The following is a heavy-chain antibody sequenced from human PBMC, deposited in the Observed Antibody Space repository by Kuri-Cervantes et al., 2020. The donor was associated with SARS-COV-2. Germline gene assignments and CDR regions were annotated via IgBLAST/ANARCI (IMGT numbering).Heavy chain of an antibody. CDR2: IYHSGST. Sequence: GSLRLSCAVSGGSISSSNWWSWVRQPPGKGLEWIGEIYHSGSTNYNPSLKSRVTISVDKSKNQFSLKLSSVTAADTAVYYCARITPLSSIAARPVLRYYYMDVWGKGTTVNVSS. CDR3: ARITPLSSIAARPVLRYYYMDV. D-gene: IGHD6-6*01. V-gene: IGHV4-4*02. CDR1: GGSISSSNW. J-gene: IGHJ6*03.